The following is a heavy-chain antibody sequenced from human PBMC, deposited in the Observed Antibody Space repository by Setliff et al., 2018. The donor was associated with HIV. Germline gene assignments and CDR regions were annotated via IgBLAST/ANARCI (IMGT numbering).Heavy chain of an antibody. CDR2: IYTSGST. CDR1: GGSISSDNYY. V-gene: IGHV4-61*02. J-gene: IGHJ4*02. D-gene: IGHD5-12*01. CDR3: ARGYSFGSIQHFDF. Sequence: SETLSLTCTVSGGSISSDNYYWSWIRQPAGKGLEWIGRIYTSGSTYYNPSLKSRLTMSVDTSKNHFSLNLRSVTAADTAVYFCARGYSFGSIQHFDFWGQGILVTVSS.